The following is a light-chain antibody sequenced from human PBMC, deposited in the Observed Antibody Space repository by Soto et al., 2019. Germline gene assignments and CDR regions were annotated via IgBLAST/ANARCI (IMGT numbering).Light chain of an antibody. J-gene: IGKJ4*01. CDR1: QGITSW. Sequence: DIQMTQSPSSVSASVGDRVTITCRASQGITSWLAWYQQKPGRAPKLLIYAASSLQSGVPSRFSGSGSGRDFTLTISSLQPEDCDTYLCQQPSSFPLTSGGGTKVEFK. V-gene: IGKV1-12*01. CDR2: AAS. CDR3: QQPSSFPLT.